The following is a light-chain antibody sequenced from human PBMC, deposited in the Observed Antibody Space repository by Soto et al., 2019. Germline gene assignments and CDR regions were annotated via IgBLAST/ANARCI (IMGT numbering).Light chain of an antibody. CDR3: QQYGTSPQT. V-gene: IGKV3-20*01. CDR1: QSVSSSS. Sequence: EIVLTQSPGTLSLSPGERATLSCRASQSVSSSSLAWYQQKPGQAPRLLIYGASNRATGIPDRFSGSGSATDFTLTISRLEPEDFVVYYCQQYGTSPQTFDQGTKVEIK. J-gene: IGKJ1*01. CDR2: GAS.